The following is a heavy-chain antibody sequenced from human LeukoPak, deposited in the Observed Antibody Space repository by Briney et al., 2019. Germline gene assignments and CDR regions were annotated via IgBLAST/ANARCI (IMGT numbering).Heavy chain of an antibody. CDR2: IYSGGST. J-gene: IGHJ4*02. CDR3: ARAACSSGYDFDY. V-gene: IGHV3-53*01. D-gene: IGHD3-22*01. Sequence: GASLRLSCAASGFTVSSNYMSWVRQAPGKGLEWVSVIYSGGSTYYADSVKGRFTISRGNSKNTLYLQMNSLRAEDTAVYYCARAACSSGYDFDYWGQGTLVTVSS. CDR1: GFTVSSNY.